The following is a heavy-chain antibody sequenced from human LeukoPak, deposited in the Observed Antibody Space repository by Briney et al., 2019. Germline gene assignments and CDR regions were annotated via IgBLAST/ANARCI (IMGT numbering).Heavy chain of an antibody. CDR1: GGSISSYY. CDR2: INHSGST. CDR3: AREDCSXTSCIYGMDV. V-gene: IGHV4-34*01. D-gene: IGHD2-2*01. J-gene: IGHJ6*02. Sequence: SETLSLTCTVSGGSISSYYWSWIRQPPGKGLEWIGEINHSGSTNYNPSLKSRVTIPVDTSKNQFSLKLSSVTAADTAVYYCAREDCSXTSCIYGMDVWGQGTTVTVS.